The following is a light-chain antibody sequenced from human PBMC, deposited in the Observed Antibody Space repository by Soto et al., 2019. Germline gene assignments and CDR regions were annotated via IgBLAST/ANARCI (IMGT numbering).Light chain of an antibody. J-gene: IGKJ1*01. CDR2: WAS. CDR3: QQYYSTPWT. V-gene: IGKV4-1*01. Sequence: DIVMTQSPDSLAVSLGERATINCTSSQNVLYSSNKNYLAWFQQKPGQPPTLLIYWASARESGVPDRFSGSGSGKDFTLTISSLQDEDVAVCYCQQYYSTPWTFGQGTKVEIK. CDR1: QNVLYSSNKNY.